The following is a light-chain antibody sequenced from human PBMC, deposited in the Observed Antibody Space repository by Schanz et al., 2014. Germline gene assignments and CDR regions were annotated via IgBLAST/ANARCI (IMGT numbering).Light chain of an antibody. Sequence: DIVMTQSPDSLAVSLGERATINCKSSQSVFSRSNNKNYLAWYQQKPGQPPKLLISWASTRESGVPDRFSGSGSGTDFTLTISSLQAEDVAVYYCQQYYSSLYTFGQGTKLEIK. CDR3: QQYYSSLYT. J-gene: IGKJ2*01. V-gene: IGKV4-1*01. CDR2: WAS. CDR1: QSVFSRSNNKNY.